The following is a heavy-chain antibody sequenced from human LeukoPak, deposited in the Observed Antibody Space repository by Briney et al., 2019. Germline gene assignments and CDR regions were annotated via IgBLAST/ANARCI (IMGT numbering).Heavy chain of an antibody. V-gene: IGHV3-21*01. CDR1: GFPLSTYN. CDR2: ISSSSSYI. CDR3: ARGVDRATVRNYFDS. Sequence: GGSLRLSCAASGFPLSTYNMNWVRQAPGQGLEWVASISSSSSYIYYADSLQGHFTISRDNAKNLLFLQMDSLRVEDTALYYCARGVDRATVRNYFDSWGQGTLVTVSS. D-gene: IGHD4-11*01. J-gene: IGHJ4*02.